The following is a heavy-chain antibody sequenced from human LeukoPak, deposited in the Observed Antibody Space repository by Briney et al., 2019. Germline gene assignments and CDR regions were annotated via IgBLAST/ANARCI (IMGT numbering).Heavy chain of an antibody. V-gene: IGHV3-23*01. CDR3: AKDRLMVRGVIGNFDY. D-gene: IGHD3-10*01. CDR1: GFTFSSYA. CDR2: ISGSGGST. J-gene: IGHJ4*02. Sequence: PGGSLRLSCAASGFTFSSYAMSWVRQAPGKGLEWVSAISGSGGSTCYADSVKGRFTISSDNSKNTLYLQMNSLRAEDTAVYYCAKDRLMVRGVIGNFDYWGQGTLVTVSS.